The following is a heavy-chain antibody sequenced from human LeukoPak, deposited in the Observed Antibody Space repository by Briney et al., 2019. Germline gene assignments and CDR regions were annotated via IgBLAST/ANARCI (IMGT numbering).Heavy chain of an antibody. D-gene: IGHD3-3*01. Sequence: ASVKVSCKASGYTLTSYGISWVRQAPGQGLEWTGWISAYNGNTNYAQKVQGRVTMTTDTSTSTAYMELRSLRSDDTAVYYCARARRLRFLEWTPDFDYWGQGTLVTVSS. CDR1: GYTLTSYG. CDR2: ISAYNGNT. V-gene: IGHV1-18*01. J-gene: IGHJ4*02. CDR3: ARARRLRFLEWTPDFDY.